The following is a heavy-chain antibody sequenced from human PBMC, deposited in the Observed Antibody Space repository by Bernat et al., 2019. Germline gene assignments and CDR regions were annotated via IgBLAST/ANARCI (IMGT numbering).Heavy chain of an antibody. CDR3: AKVERGILGAFDI. Sequence: EVQLVESGGVVVQPGGSLRLSCAASGFTFDDYTMHWVRQAPGKGLEWVSAISGSGGSTYYADSVKGRFTISRDNSKNTLYLQMNSLRAEDTAVYYCAKVERGILGAFDIWGQGTMVTVSS. V-gene: IGHV3-23*04. CDR1: GFTFDDYT. J-gene: IGHJ3*02. D-gene: IGHD2-15*01. CDR2: ISGSGGST.